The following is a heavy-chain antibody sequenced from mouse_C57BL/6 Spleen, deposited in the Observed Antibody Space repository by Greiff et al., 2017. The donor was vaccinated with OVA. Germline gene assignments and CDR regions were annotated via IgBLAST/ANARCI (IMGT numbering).Heavy chain of an antibody. J-gene: IGHJ3*01. D-gene: IGHD3-2*02. CDR3: AKRQDSSGYAWFAY. Sequence: VHVKQSVAELVRPGASVKLSCTASGFNIKNTYMHWVKQRPEQGLEWIGRIDPANGNTKYAPKFQGKATITADTSSNTAYLQLSSLTSEDTAIYYCAKRQDSSGYAWFAYWGQGTLVTVSA. CDR2: IDPANGNT. CDR1: GFNIKNTY. V-gene: IGHV14-3*01.